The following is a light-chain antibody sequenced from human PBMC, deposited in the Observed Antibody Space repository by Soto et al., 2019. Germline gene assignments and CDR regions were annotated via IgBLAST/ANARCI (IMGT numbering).Light chain of an antibody. CDR1: SSDVGGYNY. CDR2: DVS. V-gene: IGLV2-14*01. J-gene: IGLJ2*01. CDR3: SSYTSGSTIVV. Sequence: QSVLTQPASVSGSPGQSITISCTGTSSDVGGYNYVSWYQQHPGKAPKLMIYDVSNRPSGVSNRFSGSKSGNTASLTISGLQAEDEADYYCSSYTSGSTIVVFGGGTKVTVL.